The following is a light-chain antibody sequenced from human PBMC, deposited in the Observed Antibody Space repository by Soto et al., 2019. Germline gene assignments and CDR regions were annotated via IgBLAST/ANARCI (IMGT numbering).Light chain of an antibody. CDR2: GAS. CDR3: QQYDSSRT. CDR1: QSVDGTY. J-gene: IGKJ1*01. Sequence: DIVLTQSPGTLSLSPGESATLSCRASQSVDGTYITWYQQKPGQAPRLLIYGASGRATGIPDRFSGSGSGTDFTLTISRLEPEDFAVYYCQQYDSSRTLGQGTKVDIK. V-gene: IGKV3-20*01.